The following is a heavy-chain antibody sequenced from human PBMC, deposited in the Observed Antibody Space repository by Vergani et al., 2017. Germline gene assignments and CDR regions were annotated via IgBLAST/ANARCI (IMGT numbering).Heavy chain of an antibody. CDR1: GYTFTDYF. J-gene: IGHJ4*02. CDR3: ASVITRSNRDYFDY. D-gene: IGHD1-14*01. Sequence: QVQLVQSGAEVKKPGASVKVSCKASGYTFTDYFMHWVRQAPGQGLEWMGWINANSGGTNYAQKFQGRVTMTRDTSISTAYMELSNLRSDDTAVYYCASVITRSNRDYFDYWGQGTLVTVSS. V-gene: IGHV1-2*02. CDR2: INANSGGT.